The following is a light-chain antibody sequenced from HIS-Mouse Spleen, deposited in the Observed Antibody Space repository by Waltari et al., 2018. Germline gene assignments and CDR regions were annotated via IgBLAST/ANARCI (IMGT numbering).Light chain of an antibody. CDR2: EGS. CDR1: RSDVGSYTL. CDR3: CSYAGSSTLV. V-gene: IGLV2-23*01. Sequence: QSALTQPASVSGSPGQSITISCTGTRSDVGSYTLVSWYQQHPGKAPKLMIYEGSKRPSVVSNRFSGSKSGNTASLTISGLQAEDEADYYCCSYAGSSTLVFGGGTKLTVL. J-gene: IGLJ3*02.